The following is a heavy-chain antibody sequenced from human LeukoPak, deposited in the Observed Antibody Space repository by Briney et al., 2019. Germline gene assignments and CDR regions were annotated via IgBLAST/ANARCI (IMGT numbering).Heavy chain of an antibody. D-gene: IGHD2-2*01. J-gene: IGHJ5*02. Sequence: GASVKVSCKVSGYTLTELSMHWVRQAPGKGLEWMGGFDPEDGETIYAQKFQGRVTMTEDTSTDTAYMELSSLGSEDTAVHYCATGIYCSSTSCYRVNNWFDPWGQGTLVTVSS. CDR2: FDPEDGET. CDR3: ATGIYCSSTSCYRVNNWFDP. CDR1: GYTLTELS. V-gene: IGHV1-24*01.